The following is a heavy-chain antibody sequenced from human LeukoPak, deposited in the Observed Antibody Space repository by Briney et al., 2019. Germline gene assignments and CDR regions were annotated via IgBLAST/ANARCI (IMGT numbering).Heavy chain of an antibody. CDR2: ISSSGSTI. V-gene: IGHV3-48*04. CDR3: AREEAAAGFDY. CDR1: GFKLIGYS. J-gene: IGHJ4*02. Sequence: GGSLRLSCAASGFKLIGYSMNWVRQAPGKGLEWVSYISSSGSTIYYADSVKGRFTISRDNAKNSLYLQMNSLRAEDTAVYYCAREEAAAGFDYWGQGTLVTVSS. D-gene: IGHD6-13*01.